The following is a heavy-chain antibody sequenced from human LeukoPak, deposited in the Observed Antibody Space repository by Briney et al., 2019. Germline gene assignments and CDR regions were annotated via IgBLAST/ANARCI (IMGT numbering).Heavy chain of an antibody. J-gene: IGHJ3*02. D-gene: IGHD3-3*01. CDR1: GYTFTSYD. CDR2: ISAYNGNT. CDR3: ARACLPYYDFWSGYYGGSHDAFDI. V-gene: IGHV1-18*01. Sequence: GASVKVSCKTSGYTFTSYDISWVRQAPGQGLEWMGWISAYNGNTNYAQKLQGRVTMTTDTSTSTAYMELRSLRSDDTAVYYCARACLPYYDFWSGYYGGSHDAFDIWGQGTMVTVSS.